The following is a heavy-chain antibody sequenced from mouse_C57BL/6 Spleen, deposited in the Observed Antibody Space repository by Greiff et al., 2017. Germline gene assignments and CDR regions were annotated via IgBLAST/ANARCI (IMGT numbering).Heavy chain of an antibody. Sequence: QVQLQQSGPELVKPGASVQISCKASGYAFSSSWMNWVKQRPGKGLEWIGRIYPGDGDTNYNGKFKGKATLTSDKSSRTAYMQLSSLTSEDSAVYFCATRRGGYAMDDWGQATSVTVYS. CDR3: ATRRGGYAMDD. J-gene: IGHJ4*01. CDR1: GYAFSSSW. CDR2: IYPGDGDT. V-gene: IGHV1-82*01.